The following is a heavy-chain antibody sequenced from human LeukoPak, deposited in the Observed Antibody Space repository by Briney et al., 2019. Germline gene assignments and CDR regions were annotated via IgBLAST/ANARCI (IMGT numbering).Heavy chain of an antibody. J-gene: IGHJ6*02. CDR3: ARGKQQQLVRYNYGMDV. Sequence: GESLKISCKGSGYRFTSYWIGWVRQMPGKGLEWMGIIYPGDSDTRYSPSFQGQVTISADKSISTAYLQWSSLKASDTAMYYCARGKQQQLVRYNYGMDVWGQGTTVTVSS. CDR2: IYPGDSDT. V-gene: IGHV5-51*01. CDR1: GYRFTSYW. D-gene: IGHD6-13*01.